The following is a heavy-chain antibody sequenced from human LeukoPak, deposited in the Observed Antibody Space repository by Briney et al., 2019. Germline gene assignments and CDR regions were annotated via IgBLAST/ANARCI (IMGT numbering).Heavy chain of an antibody. CDR1: GGSVSSGSYY. CDR3: ARGPIAAAGTDY. CDR2: ICYSGST. V-gene: IGHV4-61*01. J-gene: IGHJ4*02. D-gene: IGHD6-13*01. Sequence: PSETLSLTCTVSGGSVSSGSYYWSWIRQPPGKGLEWIGYICYSGSTNYNPSLKSRVTISVDTSKNQFSLKLSSVTAADTAVYYCARGPIAAAGTDYWGQGTLVTVSS.